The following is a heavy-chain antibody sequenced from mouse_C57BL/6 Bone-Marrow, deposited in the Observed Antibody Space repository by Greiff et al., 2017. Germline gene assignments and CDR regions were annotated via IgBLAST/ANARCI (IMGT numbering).Heavy chain of an antibody. Sequence: EVKLMESGGGLVQPGGSMTLSCVASGFTFSNYWMNWVRQSPVKGLEWVAQIRLKSGNYATHYADSVKGRFTISRDDSKSSVYLQMNNLRSEDTGIYYCTGNGYYSYLYFYVWGTGTTVTVAA. V-gene: IGHV6-3*01. CDR2: IRLKSGNYAT. J-gene: IGHJ1*03. D-gene: IGHD2-3*01. CDR1: GFTFSNYW. CDR3: TGNGYYSYLYFYV.